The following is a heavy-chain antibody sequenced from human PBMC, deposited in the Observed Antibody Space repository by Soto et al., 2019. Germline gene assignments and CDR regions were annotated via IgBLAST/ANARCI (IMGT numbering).Heavy chain of an antibody. CDR3: AASPRGGYNLAY. Sequence: QMQLVQSGPEVKKPGTSVKVSCKASGFTFTSSAVQWVRQARGQRLEWIGWIVVGSGNTNYAQKFQERVTITRDMPTSPAYMELSSLRSEDTAVYYCAASPRGGYNLAYWGQGTLVTVSS. J-gene: IGHJ4*02. D-gene: IGHD1-1*01. V-gene: IGHV1-58*01. CDR2: IVVGSGNT. CDR1: GFTFTSSA.